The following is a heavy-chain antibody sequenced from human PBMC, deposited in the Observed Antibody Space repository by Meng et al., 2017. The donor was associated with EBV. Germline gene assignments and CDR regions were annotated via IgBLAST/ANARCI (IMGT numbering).Heavy chain of an antibody. CDR2: LIPMFGAP. Sequence: QVQLEQSGAEVKKPGSSVKVPCKTSGGPFSSDAISWVRQAPGQGLEWLGGLIPMFGAPNYAQKFQGRVTITADESTSTHYMELSSLRSEDTAVYYCASESGRGYTPDYWGQGTMVTVSS. CDR1: GGPFSSDA. J-gene: IGHJ4*02. CDR3: ASESGRGYTPDY. D-gene: IGHD3-10*01. V-gene: IGHV1-69*01.